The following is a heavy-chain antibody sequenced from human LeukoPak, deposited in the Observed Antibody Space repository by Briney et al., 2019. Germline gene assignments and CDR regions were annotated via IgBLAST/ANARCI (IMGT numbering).Heavy chain of an antibody. CDR2: IRYDGSNK. J-gene: IGHJ6*03. Sequence: GGSLRLSCGESGFTFSTYCMHWVRQAPGKGLEWVAFIRYDGSNKYYADSAEGRFTISRDSSKNTLSLQMNTLLVDDTAVYYCARVFDEYGWGSYRYTLGLDYYYYMDVWGKGTTVTISS. V-gene: IGHV3-30*02. CDR3: ARVFDEYGWGSYRYTLGLDYYYYMDV. D-gene: IGHD3-16*02. CDR1: GFTFSTYC.